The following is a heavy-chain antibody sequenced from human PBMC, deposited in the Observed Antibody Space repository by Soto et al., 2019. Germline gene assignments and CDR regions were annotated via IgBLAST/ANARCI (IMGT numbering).Heavy chain of an antibody. V-gene: IGHV4-31*03. CDR1: GGPLSSGGYY. CDR2: IYHSGST. Sequence: SETLSLTCTVSGGPLSSGGYYWSWIRQHPGKGLEWIGYIYHSGSTNYNPSLKSRVTISVDTSKNQFSLKLSSVTAADTAVYYCAREAAGYQNWFDPWGQGALVTVSS. D-gene: IGHD2-2*01. CDR3: AREAAGYQNWFDP. J-gene: IGHJ5*02.